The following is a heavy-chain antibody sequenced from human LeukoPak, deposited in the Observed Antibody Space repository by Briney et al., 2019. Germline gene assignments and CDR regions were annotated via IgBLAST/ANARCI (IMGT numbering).Heavy chain of an antibody. D-gene: IGHD3-22*01. CDR3: ARALFSDYYDSSGFVY. J-gene: IGHJ4*02. CDR1: GYTFTGYY. V-gene: IGHV1-2*06. CDR2: INPNSGGP. Sequence: ASVKVSCKASGYTFTGYYMHWVRQAPGQGLEWMGRINPNSGGPNYAQKFQGRVTMTRDTSISTAYMELSRLRSDDTAVYYCARALFSDYYDSSGFVYWGQGTLVTVSS.